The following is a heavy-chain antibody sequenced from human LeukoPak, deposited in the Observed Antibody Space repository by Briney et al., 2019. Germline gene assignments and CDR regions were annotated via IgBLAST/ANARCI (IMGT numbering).Heavy chain of an antibody. CDR2: ISSSSSYI. D-gene: IGHD5-24*01. V-gene: IGHV3-21*01. Sequence: GGSLRLSCAASGFTFSSYAMSWVRQAPGKGLEWVSSISSSSSYIYYADSVKGRFTISRDNAKNSLYLQMNSLRAEDTAVYYCARDGEMATIYFDYWGQGTLVTVSS. J-gene: IGHJ4*02. CDR3: ARDGEMATIYFDY. CDR1: GFTFSSYA.